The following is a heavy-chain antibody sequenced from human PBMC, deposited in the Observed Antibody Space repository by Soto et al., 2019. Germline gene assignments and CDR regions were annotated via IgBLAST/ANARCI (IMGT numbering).Heavy chain of an antibody. V-gene: IGHV3-30*04. CDR3: ASGWNNPGYLAS. J-gene: IGHJ4*02. CDR1: GFDFSRYA. Sequence: QVRLVESGGGVVQPGRSLRLSCAASGFDFSRYAMHWVRQAPGKGLEWMAVIAYDGSGESYSDYGKGRFTISIDNAIDILYLQMNSLKTEYTAIYYCASGWNNPGYLASWGLGTLITVSS. D-gene: IGHD1-1*01. CDR2: IAYDGSGE.